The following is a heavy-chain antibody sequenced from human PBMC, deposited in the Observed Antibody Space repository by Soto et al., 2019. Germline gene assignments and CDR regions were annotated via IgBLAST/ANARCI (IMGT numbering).Heavy chain of an antibody. CDR3: AREGEDDSSYGMDV. Sequence: PGGSLRLSCAASGFTFSSYCLRWVRQAPGKGLEWVAVIWYDGSNKYYADSVKGRFTIARDNSKNTLYLQMNSLRAEDTAVYYCAREGEDDSSYGMDVWGQGTTVTVSS. D-gene: IGHD3-16*01. J-gene: IGHJ6*02. CDR1: GFTFSSYC. CDR2: IWYDGSNK. V-gene: IGHV3-33*01.